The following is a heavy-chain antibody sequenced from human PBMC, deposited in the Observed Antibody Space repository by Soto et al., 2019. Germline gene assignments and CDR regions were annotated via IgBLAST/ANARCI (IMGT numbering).Heavy chain of an antibody. CDR1: GYTFTSYY. J-gene: IGHJ4*02. V-gene: IGHV1-46*01. CDR3: ARDNRRAIVVVVAASPSIDY. CDR2: INPSGGST. Sequence: QVQLVQSGAEVKKPGASVKGSCKASGYTFTSYYMHWVRQAPGHGLEWMGIINPSGGSTSYAQKFQGRVTMTRNTSTITVYLERSSLSSEDTAVYYCARDNRRAIVVVVAASPSIDYWCQGTLVTVSS. D-gene: IGHD2-15*01.